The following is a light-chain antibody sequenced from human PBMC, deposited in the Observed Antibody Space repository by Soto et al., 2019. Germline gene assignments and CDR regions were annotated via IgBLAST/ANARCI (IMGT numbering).Light chain of an antibody. Sequence: DIVLTQSPGTLSLSPGERATLSCRASQSVSSNYLVWYQQKPGQAPRLLIYGASSRATGIPDRFSGSGSGTDFTLTISRLEAEDFAVYYCQQYGSSPRTFGQGTKVDIK. J-gene: IGKJ1*01. CDR1: QSVSSNY. CDR3: QQYGSSPRT. V-gene: IGKV3-20*01. CDR2: GAS.